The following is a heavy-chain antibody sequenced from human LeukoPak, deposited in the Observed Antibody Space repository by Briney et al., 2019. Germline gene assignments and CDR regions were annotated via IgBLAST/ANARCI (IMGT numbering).Heavy chain of an antibody. CDR2: IWNDGSYR. CDR3: ARDPDYYGSGSYYDY. J-gene: IGHJ4*02. Sequence: GGSLRLSCAASGFTFTTYGMHWVRQAPGKGLEWVAVIWNDGSYRHYADSVKGRFTISRDDSKNTIYLQMNSLRAEDTAVYYCARDPDYYGSGSYYDYWGQGTLVTVSS. V-gene: IGHV3-33*01. D-gene: IGHD3-10*01. CDR1: GFTFTTYG.